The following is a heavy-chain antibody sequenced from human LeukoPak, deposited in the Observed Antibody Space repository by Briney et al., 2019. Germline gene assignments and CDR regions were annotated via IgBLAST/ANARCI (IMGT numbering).Heavy chain of an antibody. Sequence: SVTLSFKGTVSSGSIYSSSYFWRWIRQPLGRVRGWSGWIYYSGSSYYNPSLRSRVTISVDRSKNQFSLKLSSVTAADAAVYYCARGGYSYGPTMDVWGQGTTVTVSS. CDR2: IYYSGSS. CDR3: ARGGYSYGPTMDV. J-gene: IGHJ6*02. D-gene: IGHD5-18*01. CDR1: SGSIYSSSYF. V-gene: IGHV4-39*07.